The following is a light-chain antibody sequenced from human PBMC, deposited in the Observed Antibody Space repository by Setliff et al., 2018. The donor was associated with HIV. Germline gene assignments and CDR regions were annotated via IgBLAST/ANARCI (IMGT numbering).Light chain of an antibody. CDR3: CSYTTGPTYV. J-gene: IGLJ1*01. CDR1: NSDIGSYNF. CDR2: DVN. V-gene: IGLV2-14*03. Sequence: QSALTQPASVSGSPGQSITVSCTGTNSDIGSYNFVSWYQQHPGKAPKLMIFDVNKRPSGVSDRFSGSKSGNTASLTISGLQAEDEADYYCCSYTTGPTYVFGTGTKVTGL.